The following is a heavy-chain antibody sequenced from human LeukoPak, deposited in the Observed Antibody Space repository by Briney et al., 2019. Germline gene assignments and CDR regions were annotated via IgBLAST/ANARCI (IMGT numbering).Heavy chain of an antibody. CDR1: GGTFSSYA. J-gene: IGHJ4*02. CDR3: ARDKSSSWYSGGLDY. D-gene: IGHD6-13*01. CDR2: IIPIFGTA. Sequence: AASVKVSCKASGGTFSSYAISWVRQAPGQGLEWMGGIIPIFGTANYAQKFQGRVTITTDESTSTAYMELSSLRSEDTAVYYCARDKSSSWYSGGLDYWGQGTLVTVSS. V-gene: IGHV1-69*05.